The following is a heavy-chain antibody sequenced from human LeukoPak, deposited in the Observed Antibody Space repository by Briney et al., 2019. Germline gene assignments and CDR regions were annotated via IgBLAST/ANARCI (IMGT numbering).Heavy chain of an antibody. D-gene: IGHD3-22*01. CDR3: ARAGDSSGYYYNWFDP. Sequence: EASVKVSCKASGYTFTSYGISWVRQAPGQGLEWMGWISAYNGNTNYAQKLQGRVTMTTDTSTSTAYMELRSLRSDDTAVYYCARAGDSSGYYYNWFDPWGQGTLVTVSS. CDR1: GYTFTSYG. CDR2: ISAYNGNT. J-gene: IGHJ5*02. V-gene: IGHV1-18*01.